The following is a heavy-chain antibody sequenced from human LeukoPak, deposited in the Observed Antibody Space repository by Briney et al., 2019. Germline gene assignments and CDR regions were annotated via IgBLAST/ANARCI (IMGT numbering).Heavy chain of an antibody. V-gene: IGHV4-38-2*02. J-gene: IGHJ4*02. Sequence: PSETLSLTCTVSGYSISSGYYWGWIRQPPGKGLEWIGSIFHSGSTYYNTSLKSRVTISVDTSRNQFSLKVSSVTAADTAVYYCAREGYSNSFDYWGQGTLVTVSS. CDR1: GYSISSGYY. CDR3: AREGYSNSFDY. D-gene: IGHD4-11*01. CDR2: IFHSGST.